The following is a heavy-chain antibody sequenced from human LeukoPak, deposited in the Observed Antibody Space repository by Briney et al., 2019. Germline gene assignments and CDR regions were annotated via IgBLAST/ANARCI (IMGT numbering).Heavy chain of an antibody. Sequence: GGSLRLSCAASGFTFSSYAISWVRQAPGQGLEWMGGIIPIFGTANYAQKFQGRVTITADESTSTAYMELSSLRSEDTAVYYCARGPMIELGYYYYMDVWGKGTTVTVSS. CDR3: ARGPMIELGYYYYMDV. J-gene: IGHJ6*03. D-gene: IGHD3-16*01. V-gene: IGHV1-69*01. CDR2: IIPIFGTA. CDR1: GFTFSSYA.